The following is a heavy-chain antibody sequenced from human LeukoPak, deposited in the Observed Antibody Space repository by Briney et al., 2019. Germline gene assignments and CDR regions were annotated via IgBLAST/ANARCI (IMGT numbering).Heavy chain of an antibody. Sequence: GGSLRLSCAASGFTFSSYAMHWVRQAPGKGLEWVAVISYDGSNKYYADPVKGRFTISRDNSKNTLYLQMNSLRAEDTAVYYCARDRQSIAVAGESYYYGMDVWGQGTTVTVSS. D-gene: IGHD6-19*01. J-gene: IGHJ6*02. CDR2: ISYDGSNK. V-gene: IGHV3-30-3*01. CDR3: ARDRQSIAVAGESYYYGMDV. CDR1: GFTFSSYA.